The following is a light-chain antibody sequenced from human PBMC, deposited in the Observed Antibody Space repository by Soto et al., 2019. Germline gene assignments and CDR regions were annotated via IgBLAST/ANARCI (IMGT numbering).Light chain of an antibody. CDR3: QQYNSYPYT. CDR2: DAS. CDR1: QSISSW. J-gene: IGKJ2*01. Sequence: DIQMTQSPSTLSASVGDRVTITCRASQSISSWLAWYQQKPGKAPKLLIYDASSLESAVPSRFSGSGSGIEFTLTISSLQPDDFATYYCQQYNSYPYTFGQGTKVDIK. V-gene: IGKV1-5*01.